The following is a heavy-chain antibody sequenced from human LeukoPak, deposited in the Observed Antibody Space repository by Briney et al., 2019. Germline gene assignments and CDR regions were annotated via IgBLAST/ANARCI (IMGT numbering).Heavy chain of an antibody. CDR2: VNTDGSAT. V-gene: IGHV3-74*01. D-gene: IGHD3-16*01. J-gene: IGHJ4*02. CDR3: DRGGQGDVDY. Sequence: PGESLRLSCAASGFTFSSNWMHWVRQAPGKGLGWVSYVNTDGSATTYADSVKGRFTISRDNAKNTLYLQMNSLRAEDTAVYYCDRGGQGDVDYWGQGAVVTVSS. CDR1: GFTFSSNW.